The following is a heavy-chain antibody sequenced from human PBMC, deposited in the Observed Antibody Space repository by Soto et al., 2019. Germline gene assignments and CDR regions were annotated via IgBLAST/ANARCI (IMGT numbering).Heavy chain of an antibody. CDR1: GGSFSNNY. CDR3: ARTIVGATPNPSSIDY. J-gene: IGHJ4*02. Sequence: SETLSLTCAVYGGSFSNNYWTWFRQPPGKGLEWIGEISPSGTTKYIPSLKSRGTISVDTSKNQFSLKLSSVTAADTAVYYCARTIVGATPNPSSIDYWGQGTLVTVSS. CDR2: ISPSGTT. V-gene: IGHV4-34*01. D-gene: IGHD1-26*01.